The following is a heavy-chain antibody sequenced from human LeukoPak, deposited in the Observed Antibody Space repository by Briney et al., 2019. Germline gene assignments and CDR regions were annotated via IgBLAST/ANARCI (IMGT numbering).Heavy chain of an antibody. D-gene: IGHD2-2*01. CDR2: INHSGST. J-gene: IGHJ4*02. CDR1: GGSFSGYY. V-gene: IGHV4-34*01. CDR3: AVAFLGYCSSTSCYDWSDYFGY. Sequence: SETLSLTCAVYGGSFSGYYWSWIRQPPGKGLEWIGEINHSGSTNYNPSLKSRVTISVDTSKNQFSLKLSSVTAADTAVYYCAVAFLGYCSSTSCYDWSDYFGYWGQGTLVTVSS.